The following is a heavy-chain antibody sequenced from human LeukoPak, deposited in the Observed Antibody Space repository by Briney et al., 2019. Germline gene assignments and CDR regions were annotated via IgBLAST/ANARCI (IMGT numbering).Heavy chain of an antibody. Sequence: WASVKVSCKASGYTFTGYYMHWVRQAPGQGLEFMGWINTGTGNPTYAQGFTGRFVFSLDTSVSTAYLQISTLKPEDTAVYYCASFGAHSFDYWGQGTLVTVSS. J-gene: IGHJ4*02. V-gene: IGHV7-4-1*02. CDR2: INTGTGNP. CDR3: ASFGAHSFDY. CDR1: GYTFTGYY. D-gene: IGHD3-10*01.